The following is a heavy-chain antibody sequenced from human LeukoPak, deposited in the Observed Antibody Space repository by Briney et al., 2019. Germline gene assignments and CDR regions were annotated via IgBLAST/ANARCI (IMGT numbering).Heavy chain of an antibody. CDR3: AREAAAAGTQWFDP. CDR2: IIPIFGTA. CDR1: GGTFSSYA. J-gene: IGHJ5*02. Sequence: SVKVSCKASGGTFSSYAISWARQAPGQGLEWMGGIIPIFGTANYAQKFQGRVTITADKSTSTAYMELSSLRSEDTAVYYCAREAAAAGTQWFDPWGQGTLVTVSS. D-gene: IGHD6-13*01. V-gene: IGHV1-69*06.